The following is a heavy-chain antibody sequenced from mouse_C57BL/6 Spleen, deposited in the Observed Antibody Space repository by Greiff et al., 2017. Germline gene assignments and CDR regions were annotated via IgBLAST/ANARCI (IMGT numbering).Heavy chain of an antibody. V-gene: IGHV5-4*01. D-gene: IGHD2-5*01. Sequence: VMLVESGGGLVKPGGSLKLSCAASGFTFSSYAMSWVRPTPEKRLEWVATLSDGGSYTSYPDNVQGRFTISRDNAKNYLYLQMSHLKSDDTAMYYCARDGYYSNLYARDDWGKGTSVTVSS. J-gene: IGHJ4*01. CDR1: GFTFSSYA. CDR2: LSDGGSYT. CDR3: ARDGYYSNLYARDD.